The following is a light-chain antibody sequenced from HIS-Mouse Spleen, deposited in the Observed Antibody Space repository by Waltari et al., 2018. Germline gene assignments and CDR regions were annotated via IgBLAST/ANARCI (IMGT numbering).Light chain of an antibody. J-gene: IGLJ3*02. CDR3: CSYAGSYTLV. CDR2: DVS. V-gene: IGLV2-11*01. CDR1: SSDVGGYNY. Sequence: QSALTQPRSVSGSPGQSVTISCTGTSSDVGGYNYVSWYQQHPGKAPQLLFYDVSKRTLGVPVCVSASRSGNTSSLAFYGLQAKDEADYYCCSYAGSYTLVFGGGTKLTVL.